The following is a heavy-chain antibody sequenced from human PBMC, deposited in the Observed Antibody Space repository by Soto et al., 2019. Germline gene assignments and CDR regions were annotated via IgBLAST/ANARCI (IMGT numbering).Heavy chain of an antibody. J-gene: IGHJ4*02. CDR2: LFYEGNT. D-gene: IGHD5-12*01. CDR1: GGSISGNSYY. CDR3: AREKDRPGDGYNFGY. Sequence: QVQLQESGPGLVKPSETLSLTCTVSGGSISGNSYYWAWIHQPPGKGLEWIGSLFYEGNTHYNPSLESGVTISVDTPKNRLSLRLSSVPAADTAVYYCAREKDRPGDGYNFGYWGQGSLVTVSS. V-gene: IGHV4-39*02.